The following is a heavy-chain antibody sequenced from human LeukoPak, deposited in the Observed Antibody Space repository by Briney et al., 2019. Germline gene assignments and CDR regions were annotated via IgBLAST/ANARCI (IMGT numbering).Heavy chain of an antibody. CDR2: INHSGST. Sequence: SETLSLTCAIYGGSFSGNYWSWIRQPPGKGLEWIGEINHSGSTNYSPSLKSRVAISVDTSNNQFSLKLSSVTAADTAVYYCAREGGYGDFRVHYYYYYMDVWGQGTTVTISS. V-gene: IGHV4-34*01. CDR3: AREGGYGDFRVHYYYYYMDV. D-gene: IGHD4-17*01. CDR1: GGSFSGNY. J-gene: IGHJ6*03.